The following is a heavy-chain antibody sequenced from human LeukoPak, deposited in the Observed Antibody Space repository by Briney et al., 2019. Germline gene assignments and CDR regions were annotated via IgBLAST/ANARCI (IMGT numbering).Heavy chain of an antibody. CDR2: INHSGST. V-gene: IGHV4-34*01. D-gene: IGHD3-22*01. CDR3: ARGRYDSSGYYVGY. Sequence: SETLSLTCAVYGGSFSGYYWSWIRQPPGKGLEWIGEINHSGSTNYNPSLKSRVTISVDTSKNQFSLKLSSVTAADTAVYYCARGRYDSSGYYVGYWGQGTLVTVSS. J-gene: IGHJ4*02. CDR1: GGSFSGYY.